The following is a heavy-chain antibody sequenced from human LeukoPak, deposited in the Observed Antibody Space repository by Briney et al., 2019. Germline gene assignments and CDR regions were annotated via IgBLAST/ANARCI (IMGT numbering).Heavy chain of an antibody. J-gene: IGHJ4*02. D-gene: IGHD2-15*01. CDR2: IKQDGSEK. V-gene: IGHV3-7*01. CDR1: GFTFSSYW. Sequence: GGSLRLSCAASGFTFSSYWMSWVRQAPGKGLEWVANIKQDGSEKYYVDAVRGRFTISSDNAKNSLYLQMNSLRAEDTAVYYCARDRRRSVVDRFDYWGQGTLVTVSS. CDR3: ARDRRRSVVDRFDY.